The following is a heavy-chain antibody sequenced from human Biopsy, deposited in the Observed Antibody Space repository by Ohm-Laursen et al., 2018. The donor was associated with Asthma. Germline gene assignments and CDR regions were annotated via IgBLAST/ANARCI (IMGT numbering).Heavy chain of an antibody. Sequence: SLRLSCAAPGFTFSSHAMSWVRQAPGKGLEWVSAISGSGGSTYYADSVKGRFTISRDNSKNTLYLQMNSLRAEDTAVYYCAKDRDYDILTGPPGFDYWGQGTLVTVSS. CDR2: ISGSGGST. D-gene: IGHD3-9*01. CDR3: AKDRDYDILTGPPGFDY. J-gene: IGHJ4*02. CDR1: GFTFSSHA. V-gene: IGHV3-23*01.